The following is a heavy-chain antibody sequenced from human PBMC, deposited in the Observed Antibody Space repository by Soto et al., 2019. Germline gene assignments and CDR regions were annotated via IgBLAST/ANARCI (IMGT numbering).Heavy chain of an antibody. Sequence: QVQLVQSGAEVKKPGASVKVSCKASGYTFTGYYMHWVRQAPGQGLEWMGWINPNSGGTNYAQKFQGCVTMTRVTSISTDYMERSRTRTDDTAVYYGARDLGSGLTTDIVVVPAATFDPWGQGTLVTDSS. CDR1: GYTFTGYY. D-gene: IGHD2-2*01. V-gene: IGHV1-2*04. CDR2: INPNSGGT. CDR3: ARDLGSGLTTDIVVVPAATFDP. J-gene: IGHJ5*02.